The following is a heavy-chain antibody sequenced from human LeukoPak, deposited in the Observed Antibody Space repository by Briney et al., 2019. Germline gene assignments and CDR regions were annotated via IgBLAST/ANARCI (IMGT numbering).Heavy chain of an antibody. CDR2: ISGSGGST. CDR1: GFTFCRYA. CDR3: AKVGGAGFTMIVVVITRGYFDY. Sequence: PGGSLRLSCAASGFTFCRYAMSWVRQAPGKGLEWVSAISGSGGSTYYADSVKGRFTISRDNSKNTLYLQMNSLRAEDTAVYYCAKVGGAGFTMIVVVITRGYFDYWGQGTLVTVSS. J-gene: IGHJ4*02. D-gene: IGHD3-22*01. V-gene: IGHV3-23*01.